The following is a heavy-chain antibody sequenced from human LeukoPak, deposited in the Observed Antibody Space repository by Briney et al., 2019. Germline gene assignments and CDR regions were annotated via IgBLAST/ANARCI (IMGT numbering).Heavy chain of an antibody. D-gene: IGHD4-23*01. Sequence: GGSLRLSCAASGFTLISYEMNWVGQAPGKGLEWVSYTSRGGGTVYYADSLKGRFTISRDNAKNSLYLQMNSRRAEDTAVYYCARAVYGGSSPDYWGRGTRVTVSS. V-gene: IGHV3-48*03. J-gene: IGHJ4*02. CDR2: TSRGGGTV. CDR3: ARAVYGGSSPDY. CDR1: GFTLISYE.